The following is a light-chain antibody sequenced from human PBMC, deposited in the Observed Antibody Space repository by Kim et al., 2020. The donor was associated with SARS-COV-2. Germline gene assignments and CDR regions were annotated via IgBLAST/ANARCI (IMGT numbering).Light chain of an antibody. J-gene: IGLJ1*01. CDR2: EVT. CDR1: SSGFGRYGGYTY. V-gene: IGLV2-8*01. CDR3: TTHANSDYI. Sequence: QSALTQPPSASGSPGQSVTISCSGASSGFGRYGGYTYVSWYQQHPGNAAKLIIYEVTKRPSGVPNRFSGSKSGNTAFLTVSGLQAEDEADYYCTTHANSDYIFGTGTKVTVL.